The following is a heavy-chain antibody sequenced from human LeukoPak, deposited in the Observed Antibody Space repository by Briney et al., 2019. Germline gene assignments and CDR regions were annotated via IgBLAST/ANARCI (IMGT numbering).Heavy chain of an antibody. J-gene: IGHJ6*03. Sequence: GGSLRLSCAASGFTFSTYAISWVPQAPGKGLEWLSTIGGGGRDTFYADSVKGRFTVSRDNSKNTLYLQMSSLRAEDTAVYFCAKNRGANYYNYYMDVWGKGTTVTVSS. CDR1: GFTFSTYA. CDR3: AKNRGANYYNYYMDV. V-gene: IGHV3-23*01. D-gene: IGHD4/OR15-4a*01. CDR2: IGGGGRDT.